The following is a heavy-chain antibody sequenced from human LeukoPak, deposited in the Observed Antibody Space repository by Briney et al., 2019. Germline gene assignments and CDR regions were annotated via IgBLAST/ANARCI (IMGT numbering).Heavy chain of an antibody. CDR3: AKGFSYAYDY. Sequence: GGSLRLSCAASGFTFSNYVMNWVRQAPGKGLEWVSHIIGRGDRTYYADSVKGRFTISRDDSKNTLFLQMNSLGAEDTAVYYCAKGFSYAYDYWGQGTLVTVSS. CDR2: IIGRGDRT. J-gene: IGHJ4*02. CDR1: GFTFSNYV. D-gene: IGHD3-16*01. V-gene: IGHV3-23*01.